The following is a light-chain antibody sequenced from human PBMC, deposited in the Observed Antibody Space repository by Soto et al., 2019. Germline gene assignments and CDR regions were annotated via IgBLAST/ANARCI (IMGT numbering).Light chain of an antibody. V-gene: IGKV1-5*01. Sequence: DIQMTQSPSTLSATVGDRVTITCRASQSISPWLAWYQQKPGKAPKLLIYDASSLEVGVPSRFSGSGSRTEFTLTISSLQPDDYGTYYCQQYYDFRTFGQGTKVEI. CDR2: DAS. CDR3: QQYYDFRT. J-gene: IGKJ1*01. CDR1: QSISPW.